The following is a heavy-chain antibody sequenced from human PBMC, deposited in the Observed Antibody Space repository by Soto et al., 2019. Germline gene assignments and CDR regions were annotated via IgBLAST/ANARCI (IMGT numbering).Heavy chain of an antibody. Sequence: LYLTCSVSGGSISKMRYYGAWIRQSPGKGLGWIGSISYTGSAFYNPSLNSRVTISLDTSNNHFSLKLRSLTAADTAVYYCARQTKDYYDTSGYYVNWGQGTLVTVPS. J-gene: IGHJ4*02. D-gene: IGHD3-22*01. CDR2: ISYTGSA. V-gene: IGHV4-39*01. CDR3: ARQTKDYYDTSGYYVN. CDR1: GGSISKMRYY.